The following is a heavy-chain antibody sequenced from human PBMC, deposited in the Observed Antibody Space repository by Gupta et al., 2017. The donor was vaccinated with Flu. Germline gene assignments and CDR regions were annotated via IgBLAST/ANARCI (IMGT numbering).Heavy chain of an antibody. V-gene: IGHV3-30*04. CDR1: GFIFSSFA. CDR2: ISYDGSNK. Sequence: QVQLVESGGGVVQPGRSLRLSCAASGFIFSSFALHLVRQAPGKGLEWVAVISYDGSNKNYADSVKGRFTISRDNSMNTLYLQMNSLRPEDTALYYCVRSTGSYYGAFDIWGQGTMITVSS. D-gene: IGHD1-26*01. J-gene: IGHJ3*02. CDR3: VRSTGSYYGAFDI.